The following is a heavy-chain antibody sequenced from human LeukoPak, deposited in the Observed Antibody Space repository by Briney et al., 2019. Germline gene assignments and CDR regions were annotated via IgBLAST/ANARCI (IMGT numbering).Heavy chain of an antibody. V-gene: IGHV4-38-2*02. D-gene: IGHD1-1*01. CDR3: ARGTTWYYYVDV. J-gene: IGHJ6*03. Sequence: SETLSLTCTVSGYSISSGYYWGWIRQPPGKGLEWIGSIYYSGSTYYNPSLKSRVTISVDTSKNQFSLKLSSVTAADTAVYYCARGTTWYYYVDVWGKGTTVTVSS. CDR2: IYYSGST. CDR1: GYSISSGYY.